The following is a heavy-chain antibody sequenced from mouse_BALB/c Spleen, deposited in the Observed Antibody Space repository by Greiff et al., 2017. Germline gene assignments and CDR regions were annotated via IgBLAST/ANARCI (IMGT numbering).Heavy chain of an antibody. D-gene: IGHD2-4*01. J-gene: IGHJ4*01. CDR1: GFNIKDTY. CDR2: IDPANGNT. Sequence: EVQLQQSGAELVKPGASVKLSCTASGFNIKDTYMHWVKQRPEQGLEWIGRIDPANGNTKYDPNFQGKATITADTSSNTAYLQLSSLTSEDTAVYYCASSMITNRAMDYWGQGTSVTVSS. CDR3: ASSMITNRAMDY. V-gene: IGHV14-3*02.